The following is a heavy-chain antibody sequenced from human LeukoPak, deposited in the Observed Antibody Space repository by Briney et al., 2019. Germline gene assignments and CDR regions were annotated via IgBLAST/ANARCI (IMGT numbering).Heavy chain of an antibody. Sequence: GGSLRLSCEASGFTFINHGMSWVRQAPGKGLEWVSYISSSGSTIYYADSVKGRFTVSRDNAKNSLYLQMNSLRAEDTAVYYCARDRSSWYDYWGQGTLVTVSS. J-gene: IGHJ4*02. CDR3: ARDRSSWYDY. CDR2: ISSSGSTI. D-gene: IGHD6-13*01. V-gene: IGHV3-11*01. CDR1: GFTFINHG.